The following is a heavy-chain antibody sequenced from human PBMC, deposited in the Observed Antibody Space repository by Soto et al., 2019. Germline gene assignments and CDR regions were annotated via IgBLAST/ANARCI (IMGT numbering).Heavy chain of an antibody. CDR1: GFTFNSYA. J-gene: IGHJ4*02. D-gene: IGHD1-26*01. V-gene: IGHV3-23*01. CDR3: EKGKGDGSGSYDF. Sequence: EVQLLESGGGLVQPGGSLRLSCAASGFTFNSYAMSWVRQAPGKGLEWVSTITISGVSTYYADSVKGRFTISRDNSKKTVYLQMNSLRDEDPAVYYCEKGKGDGSGSYDFWGQGTLVTVS. CDR2: ITISGVST.